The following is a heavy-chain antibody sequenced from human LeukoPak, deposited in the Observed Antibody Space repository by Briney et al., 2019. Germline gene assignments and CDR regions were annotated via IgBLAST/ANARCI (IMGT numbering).Heavy chain of an antibody. V-gene: IGHV4-38-2*02. Sequence: PSETLSLTCTVSGYSISSGYYWAWIRQPPGKGLEWIGNIYHTGSTYYNPSLKSRVTISVDTSKNQFSLKLSSVTAADTAVYFCARGPYSYDSSGAFDIWGQGTMVTVSS. D-gene: IGHD3-22*01. CDR3: ARGPYSYDSSGAFDI. J-gene: IGHJ3*02. CDR1: GYSISSGYY. CDR2: IYHTGST.